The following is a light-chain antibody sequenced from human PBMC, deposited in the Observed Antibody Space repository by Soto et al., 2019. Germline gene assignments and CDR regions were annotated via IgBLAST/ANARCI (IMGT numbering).Light chain of an antibody. Sequence: QSVLTQPPSVYGAPGQRVTISCTGTSSNIGAGYDVHWYQHLPGTAPKLLIYGNTIRPSGVPDRCSGSKSGTSASLAITGLQAQDEDDYYCQSYDRSLSGYVFGTGTKVTVL. V-gene: IGLV1-40*01. CDR3: QSYDRSLSGYV. CDR1: SSNIGAGYD. CDR2: GNT. J-gene: IGLJ1*01.